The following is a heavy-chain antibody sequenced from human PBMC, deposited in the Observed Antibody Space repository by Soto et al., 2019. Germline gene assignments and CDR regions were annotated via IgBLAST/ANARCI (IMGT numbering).Heavy chain of an antibody. V-gene: IGHV3-21*01. D-gene: IGHD4-17*01. Sequence: EVQLVESGGGLVKPGGSLRLSCAASGFNFSSYRMNWVRQAPGKGLEWVSSISSSSSYIYYADSVKGRFTISRDNAKNSLYLQMNSLRAEYTAVYYCARDGAPLGHGDYPLDIWGQGTMVTVSS. CDR2: ISSSSSYI. CDR1: GFNFSSYR. J-gene: IGHJ3*02. CDR3: ARDGAPLGHGDYPLDI.